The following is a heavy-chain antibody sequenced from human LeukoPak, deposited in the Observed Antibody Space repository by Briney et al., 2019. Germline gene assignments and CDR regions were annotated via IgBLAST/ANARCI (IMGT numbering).Heavy chain of an antibody. Sequence: GGSLRLSCAASGFTFSSYGMLWVRQAPGQGPEWVALIRYDGSNKYYADSVKGRFTISRDNSKNTLYLQMNSLRVEDTAMYYCAKAGTQQWLLFVGVYWGQGALVTVSS. CDR1: GFTFSSYG. V-gene: IGHV3-30*02. CDR2: IRYDGSNK. J-gene: IGHJ4*02. CDR3: AKAGTQQWLLFVGVY. D-gene: IGHD6-19*01.